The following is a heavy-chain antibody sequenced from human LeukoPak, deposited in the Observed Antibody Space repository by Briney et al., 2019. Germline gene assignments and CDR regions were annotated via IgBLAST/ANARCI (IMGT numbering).Heavy chain of an antibody. Sequence: ASVKVSCKASGYTFTSYYMHWVRQAPGQGLEWMGIINPSGGSTSYAQKFQGRVTMTRDASTSTVYMELSSLRSEDTAVYYCARVGYCSSTSCQDYYYMDVWGKGTTVTVSS. D-gene: IGHD2-2*03. J-gene: IGHJ6*03. CDR2: INPSGGST. V-gene: IGHV1-46*03. CDR3: ARVGYCSSTSCQDYYYMDV. CDR1: GYTFTSYY.